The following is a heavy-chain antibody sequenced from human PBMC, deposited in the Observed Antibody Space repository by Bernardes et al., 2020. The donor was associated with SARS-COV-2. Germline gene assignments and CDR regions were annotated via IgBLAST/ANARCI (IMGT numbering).Heavy chain of an antibody. Sequence: GGSLRLSCAASGFTFSSYWMHWVRQAPGKGLVWVSRINSDGSSTSYADSVKGRFTISRDSAKNTLYLQMNSLRAEDTAVYYCASQEEDLRFPSVYGMDVWGQGTTVTVSS. V-gene: IGHV3-74*01. CDR1: GFTFSSYW. CDR2: INSDGSST. J-gene: IGHJ6*02. D-gene: IGHD3-3*01. CDR3: ASQEEDLRFPSVYGMDV.